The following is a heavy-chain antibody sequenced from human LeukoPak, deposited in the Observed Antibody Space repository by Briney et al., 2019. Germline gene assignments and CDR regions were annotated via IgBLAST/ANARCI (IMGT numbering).Heavy chain of an antibody. D-gene: IGHD4-17*01. CDR2: IYYSGST. Sequence: PSQTLSLTCTVSGGSISSGDYYWSWIRQPPGKGLEWIGYIYYSGSTYYNPSLKSRVTISVDTSKNQFSLKLSSVTAADTAVYYCARARDDYGGYDYWGQGTLVTVSS. V-gene: IGHV4-30-4*01. CDR1: GGSISSGDYY. CDR3: ARARDDYGGYDY. J-gene: IGHJ4*02.